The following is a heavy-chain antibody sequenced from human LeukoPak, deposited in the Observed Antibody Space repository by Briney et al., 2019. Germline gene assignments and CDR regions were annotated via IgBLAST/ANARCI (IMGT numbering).Heavy chain of an antibody. J-gene: IGHJ4*02. Sequence: GASVEVSCRASGYTFTGYYMHWVRQAPGQGLEWMGWINPNSGGTNYAQKFQGRVTMTRDTSINTAYMELSRLRSDDTAMYYCARDALYGSGSSGGGLVDYWGQGTLVTVSS. D-gene: IGHD3-10*01. CDR2: INPNSGGT. V-gene: IGHV1-2*02. CDR1: GYTFTGYY. CDR3: ARDALYGSGSSGGGLVDY.